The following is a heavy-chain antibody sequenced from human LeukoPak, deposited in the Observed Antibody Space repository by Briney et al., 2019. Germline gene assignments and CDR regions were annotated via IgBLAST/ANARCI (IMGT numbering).Heavy chain of an antibody. J-gene: IGHJ5*02. CDR1: RFTFSSYS. V-gene: IGHV3-48*04. D-gene: IGHD6-13*01. Sequence: GGSLRLSCAASRFTFSSYSMNWVRQAPGKGLEWVSYISHSGRTIYSADSVKGRFTISRDNAKNSLYLQMNSLRAEDTAVYYCARGVGSSWPGWFDPWGQGTLVTVSS. CDR3: ARGVGSSWPGWFDP. CDR2: ISHSGRTI.